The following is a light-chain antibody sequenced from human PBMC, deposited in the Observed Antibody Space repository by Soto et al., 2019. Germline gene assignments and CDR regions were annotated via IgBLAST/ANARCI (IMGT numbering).Light chain of an antibody. V-gene: IGLV2-14*01. CDR3: SSYTSSSTGV. CDR2: DVS. J-gene: IGLJ1*01. CDR1: SSDVGGYNY. Sequence: QSALTQPASVSGSPGQSITISCTGTSSDVGGYNYVSWYQQHPGKAPKLMIYDVSNRPSGVSNRFSGSKSGNTASPTISGLQAEDEADYYCSSYTSSSTGVFGTGTKVT.